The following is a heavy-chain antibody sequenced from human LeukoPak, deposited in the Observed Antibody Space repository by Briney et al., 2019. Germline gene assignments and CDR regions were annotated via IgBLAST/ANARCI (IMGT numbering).Heavy chain of an antibody. V-gene: IGHV3-53*01. CDR3: ARERDYDTYFDY. Sequence: PGGSLRLSCAVSGFTPSAHHMAWVRQAPGKGLEWVSVRQPGNVSYYADSVTGRFTTSTDSSKNTLFLQMRDLRAEDTALYYCARERDYDTYFDYWGQGTLVIVSS. D-gene: IGHD3-22*01. J-gene: IGHJ4*02. CDR2: RQPGNVS. CDR1: GFTPSAHH.